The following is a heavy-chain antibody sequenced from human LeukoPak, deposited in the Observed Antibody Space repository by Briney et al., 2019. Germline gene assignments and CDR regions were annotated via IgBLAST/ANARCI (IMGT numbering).Heavy chain of an antibody. J-gene: IGHJ6*03. D-gene: IGHD2-2*01. CDR1: GYAFTGYY. CDR2: IIPNSGGT. V-gene: IGHV1-2*02. Sequence: ASVKVSCKASGYAFTGYYMHWVRQAPGQGLEWMGGIIPNSGGTNYAQKFQGRVTMTRDTSISTAYMELSRLRSDDTAVYYCASNSVPAAYYYYYMDVWGKGTTVTVSS. CDR3: ASNSVPAAYYYYYMDV.